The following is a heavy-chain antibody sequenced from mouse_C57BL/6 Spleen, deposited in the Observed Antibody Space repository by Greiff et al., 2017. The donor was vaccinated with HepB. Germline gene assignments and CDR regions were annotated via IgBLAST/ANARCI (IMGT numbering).Heavy chain of an antibody. D-gene: IGHD1-1*01. CDR3: ARCNGSSYDYAMDY. CDR1: GYAFSSYW. V-gene: IGHV1-69*01. CDR2: IDPSDSYT. Sequence: QVQLQQSGAELVKPGASVKISCKASGYAFSSYWMHWVKQRPGQGLEWIGEIDPSDSYTNYNQKFKGKSTLTVDKSSSTAYMQLSSLTSEDSAVYYCARCNGSSYDYAMDYWGQGTSVTVSS. J-gene: IGHJ4*01.